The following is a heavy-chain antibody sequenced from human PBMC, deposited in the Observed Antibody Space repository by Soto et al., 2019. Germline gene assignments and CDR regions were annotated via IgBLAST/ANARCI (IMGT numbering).Heavy chain of an antibody. CDR3: ARPYTAMAVYGMDA. V-gene: IGHV3-30-3*01. CDR2: ISYDGSNK. CDR1: GFTFRSYA. J-gene: IGHJ6*02. D-gene: IGHD5-18*01. Sequence: GGPLRLSCTASGFTFRSYAMHWVRQAPGKGLEWVAVISYDGSNKYYADSVKGRFTISRDNSKNTLYLQMNSLRAEDTAVYYCARPYTAMAVYGMDAWGQGTTVTVSS.